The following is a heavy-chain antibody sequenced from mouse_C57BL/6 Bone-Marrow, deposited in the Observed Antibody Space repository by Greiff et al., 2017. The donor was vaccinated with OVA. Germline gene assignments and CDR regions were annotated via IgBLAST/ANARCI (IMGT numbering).Heavy chain of an antibody. CDR3: ARRNSNYFYYFEY. J-gene: IGHJ2*01. CDR1: GFTFSDYY. CDR2: ISNGGGST. V-gene: IGHV5-12*01. D-gene: IGHD2-5*01. Sequence: EVKLVESGGGLVQPGGSLKLSCAASGFTFSDYYMYWVRQTPEKRLEWVAYISNGGGSTYYPDTVKGRFTISRDNAKNTLYLQMSRLKSEDTAMYYCARRNSNYFYYFEYWGQGTTLTVSS.